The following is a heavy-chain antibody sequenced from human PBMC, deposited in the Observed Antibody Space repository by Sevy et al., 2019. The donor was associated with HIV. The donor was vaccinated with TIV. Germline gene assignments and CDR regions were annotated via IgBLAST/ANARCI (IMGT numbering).Heavy chain of an antibody. CDR3: AKEDFRGFDA. J-gene: IGHJ5*02. CDR2: ISSSGGST. D-gene: IGHD6-25*01. CDR1: GFTFISHP. V-gene: IGHV3-23*01. Sequence: GGSLRLSRASSGFTFISHPMTWVRQAPGKGLEWVASISSSGGSTYYADSVKGRFTISRDNSKKMVDLQMNSLGVADTAVYFCAKEDFRGFDAWGQGTLVTVSS.